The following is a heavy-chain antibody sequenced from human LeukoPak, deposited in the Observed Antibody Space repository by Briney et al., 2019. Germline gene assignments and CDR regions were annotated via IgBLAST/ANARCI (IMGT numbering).Heavy chain of an antibody. CDR2: IYYSGST. D-gene: IGHD5-18*01. CDR1: GGSISSSSYY. CDR3: ARLYYSYGLYFDY. V-gene: IGHV4-39*07. Sequence: SETLSLTCTVSGGSISSSSYYWGWIRQPPGKGLEWIGSIYYSGSTYYNPSLKSRVTISVDTSKNQFSLKLSSVTAADTAVYYCARLYYSYGLYFDYWGQGTLVTVSS. J-gene: IGHJ4*02.